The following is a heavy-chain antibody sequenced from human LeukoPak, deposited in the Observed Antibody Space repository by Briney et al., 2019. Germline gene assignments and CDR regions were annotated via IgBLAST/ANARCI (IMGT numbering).Heavy chain of an antibody. J-gene: IGHJ2*01. D-gene: IGHD4-17*01. V-gene: IGHV3-74*01. CDR1: GCTFSSYW. CDR3: AKDSTDWYFDL. Sequence: WGALRLSCAASGCTFSSYWMHWVRQAPGKGLVGVSLINTDGSSTNYADSVKGRFTISRDNAKNTLYLQMNSLSAEDTAVYYCAKDSTDWYFDLWGRGTLVTVSS. CDR2: INTDGSST.